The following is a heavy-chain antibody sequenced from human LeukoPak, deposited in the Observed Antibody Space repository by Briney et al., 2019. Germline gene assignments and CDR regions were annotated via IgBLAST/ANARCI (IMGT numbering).Heavy chain of an antibody. CDR3: ARDHSSSCQLFDY. CDR2: ISVYNGNT. CDR1: GYTFTSYG. Sequence: ASVKVSCKASGYTFTSYGISWVRQAPGQGLEWMGWISVYNGNTNFAQKLQGRVTMTTDTSTTTVYMELRNLRSDDTAVYYCARDHSSSCQLFDYWGQGTLVTVSS. V-gene: IGHV1-18*01. D-gene: IGHD6-13*01. J-gene: IGHJ4*02.